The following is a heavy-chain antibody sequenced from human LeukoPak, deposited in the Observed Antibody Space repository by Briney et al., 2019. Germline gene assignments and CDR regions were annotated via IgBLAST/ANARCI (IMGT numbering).Heavy chain of an antibody. Sequence: ASVKVSCKASGYTFTSYDINWVRQATGQGLEWMGWINPNSGGTNYAQKFQGRVTMTRDTSISTAYMELSRLRSDDTAVYYCARASSTQIQLWYFDYWGQGTLVTVSS. J-gene: IGHJ4*02. CDR2: INPNSGGT. CDR1: GYTFTSYD. V-gene: IGHV1-2*02. D-gene: IGHD5-18*01. CDR3: ARASSTQIQLWYFDY.